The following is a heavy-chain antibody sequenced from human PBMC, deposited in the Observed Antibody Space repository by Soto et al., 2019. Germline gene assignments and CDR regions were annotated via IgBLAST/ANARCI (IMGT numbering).Heavy chain of an antibody. J-gene: IGHJ4*02. CDR1: GFTFSSYA. D-gene: IGHD5-12*01. V-gene: IGHV3-23*01. CDR2: ISGSGGST. Sequence: GGSLRLSCAASGFTFSSYAMSWVRQAPGKGLEWVSAISGSGGSTYYADSVKGRFTISRDNSKNTLYLQMNSLRAEDTAVYYCAKDGWEWTDSGYDVYYFDYWGQGTLVTVSS. CDR3: AKDGWEWTDSGYDVYYFDY.